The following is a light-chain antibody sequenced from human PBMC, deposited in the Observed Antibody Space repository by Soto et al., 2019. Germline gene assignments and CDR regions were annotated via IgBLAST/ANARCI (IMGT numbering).Light chain of an antibody. V-gene: IGKV1-39*01. J-gene: IGKJ2*01. Sequence: DIQMTQSPSSLSASLGDRVTITCRASQSISSYLNWSQQKPGKAPKLLVYAASTLQSGVPSRFSGSGSGTNFTLTITSLQPEDFATYYCQQSYITPYTFGQGTKLQIK. CDR3: QQSYITPYT. CDR2: AAS. CDR1: QSISSY.